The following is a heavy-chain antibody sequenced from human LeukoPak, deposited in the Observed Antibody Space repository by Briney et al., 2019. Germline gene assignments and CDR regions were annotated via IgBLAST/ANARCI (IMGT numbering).Heavy chain of an antibody. CDR1: GFTFSSYA. V-gene: IGHV3-23*01. Sequence: GGSLRLSCAASGFTFSSYAMSWVRQAPGKGLEWVSAISGSGGSTYYADSVKGRFTISRDNSKSTLYLQMNSLRAEDTAVYYCAKDHVRSIVVVIKGGRDYWGQGTLVTVSS. J-gene: IGHJ4*02. D-gene: IGHD3-22*01. CDR3: AKDHVRSIVVVIKGGRDY. CDR2: ISGSGGST.